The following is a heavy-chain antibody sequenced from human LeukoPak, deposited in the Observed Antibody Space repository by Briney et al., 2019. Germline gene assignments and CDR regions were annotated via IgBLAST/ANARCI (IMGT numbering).Heavy chain of an antibody. Sequence: SQTLSLTCTVSGGSISSGSYYWSWIRQPAGKGLEWIGRIYTSGSSNYNPSLKSRVTISVDTSKNQFSLKLSSVTAADTAVYYCARSCWGPPRNKQSFRTLTTCGMDVWGQGTTVTVSS. CDR1: GGSISSGSYY. D-gene: IGHD4-17*01. J-gene: IGHJ6*02. V-gene: IGHV4-61*02. CDR3: ARSCWGPPRNKQSFRTLTTCGMDV. CDR2: IYTSGSS.